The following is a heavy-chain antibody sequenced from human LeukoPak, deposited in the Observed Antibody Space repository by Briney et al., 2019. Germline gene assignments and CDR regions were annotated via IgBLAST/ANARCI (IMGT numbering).Heavy chain of an antibody. CDR1: GGSISSGGYY. Sequence: SETLSLTCTVSGGSISSGGYYWSWIRQHPGKGLEWIGYIYYSGSTYYNPSLKNRVTISVDTSKNQSSLKLSSVTAADTAVYYCARGISSSDAFDICGQGTMVTVSS. J-gene: IGHJ3*02. CDR3: ARGISSSDAFDI. V-gene: IGHV4-31*03. D-gene: IGHD6-13*01. CDR2: IYYSGST.